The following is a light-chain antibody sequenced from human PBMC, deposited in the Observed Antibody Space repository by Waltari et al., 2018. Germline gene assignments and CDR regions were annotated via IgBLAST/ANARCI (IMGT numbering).Light chain of an antibody. CDR1: NSDIGSYSY. J-gene: IGLJ2*01. CDR3: SSYTGRGTVI. CDR2: DLT. Sequence: QSVLTQPASVSGSPGQPITISCTGTNSDIGSYSYVSWYQQYPGKAPKLIIYDLTERASVVSTRFAGSKSGDTASLTISGLQADDEADYFCSSYTGRGTVIFGRGTMVTVL. V-gene: IGLV2-14*01.